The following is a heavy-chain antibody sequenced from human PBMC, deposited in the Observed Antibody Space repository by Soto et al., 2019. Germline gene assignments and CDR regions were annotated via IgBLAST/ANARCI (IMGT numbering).Heavy chain of an antibody. CDR2: TIPVFNTA. D-gene: IGHD3-10*01. CDR3: ARGVYGSGNYYTGPSAFDI. Sequence: QVQLEQSGAEVKKPGSSVKISCKASGGTLSDHGVSWLRQAPGQGLEWVGGTIPVFNTANYAPKFQGRVTIAADKSTNIAYMELGSLSADDTAVYYCARGVYGSGNYYTGPSAFDIWGQGTLVIVSS. CDR1: GGTLSDHG. V-gene: IGHV1-69*06. J-gene: IGHJ3*02.